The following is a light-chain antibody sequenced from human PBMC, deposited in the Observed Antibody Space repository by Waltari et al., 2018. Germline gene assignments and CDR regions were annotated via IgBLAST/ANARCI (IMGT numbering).Light chain of an antibody. CDR3: QEYNSYPVT. CDR1: QNVNNN. CDR2: KAS. J-gene: IGKJ4*01. V-gene: IGKV1-5*03. Sequence: DIQMTQSPSTLSASVGDRITIPCRASQNVNNNLAWYEQKPGKALKVLTHKASRLDSGVPSRFSGSGSGTEFTLTISSLQPDYFATYYCQEYNSYPVTFGGGTKVDIK.